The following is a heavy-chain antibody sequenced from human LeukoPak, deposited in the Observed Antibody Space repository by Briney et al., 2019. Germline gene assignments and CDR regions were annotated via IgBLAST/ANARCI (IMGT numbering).Heavy chain of an antibody. J-gene: IGHJ4*02. CDR2: IKQNGGEI. D-gene: IGHD6-19*01. V-gene: IGHV3-7*03. CDR1: GFRFSDYW. CDR3: TADSGWSFAW. Sequence: PGGSLRLSCAASGFRFSDYWMSWVRQVPGKGLEWVANIKQNGGEIYYVDSVKGRFPISRDNAKNSLYLQMNSLRADDTAVYYCTADSGWSFAWWGQGTLVTVSS.